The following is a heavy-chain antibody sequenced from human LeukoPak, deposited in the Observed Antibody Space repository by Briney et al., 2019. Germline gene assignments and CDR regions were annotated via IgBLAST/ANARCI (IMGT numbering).Heavy chain of an antibody. CDR1: GFTFSSCS. D-gene: IGHD3-22*01. V-gene: IGHV3-21*01. CDR3: ARGVVITTGLDY. Sequence: PGGSLRLSCAASGFTFSSCSMNWVRQAPGKGLEWVSSISSSSSYIYYADSVKGRFTISRDNAKNSLYLQMNSLRAEDTAVYYCARGVVITTGLDYWGPGTLVTVSS. CDR2: ISSSSSYI. J-gene: IGHJ4*02.